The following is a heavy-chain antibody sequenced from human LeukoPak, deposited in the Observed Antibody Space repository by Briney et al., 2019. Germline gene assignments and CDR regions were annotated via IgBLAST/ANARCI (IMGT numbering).Heavy chain of an antibody. CDR3: TRGYCSSTSCYAMDLDY. Sequence: PGGSLRLSCAASGFTFSRYIMGWVRQAPGKGLEWVGFIRSKAYGGTTEYAASVKGRFTISRDDSKSIAYLQMNSLKTEDTAVYYCTRGYCSSTSCYAMDLDYWGQGTLVTVSS. J-gene: IGHJ4*02. V-gene: IGHV3-49*04. CDR2: IRSKAYGGTT. D-gene: IGHD2-2*01. CDR1: GFTFSRYI.